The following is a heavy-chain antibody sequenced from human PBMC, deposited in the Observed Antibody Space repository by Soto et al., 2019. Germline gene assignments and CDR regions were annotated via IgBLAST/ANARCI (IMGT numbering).Heavy chain of an antibody. Sequence: QVQLVESGGGVVQPGRSLRLSCAASGFTFSRYGMHWVRQAPGKGLEWVAVIWYDGSNKYYADSVKGRFTISRDNSKNTLYLQMNSLRAEDTAVYYCARNIAVAGTDFGYWGQGTLVTVSS. D-gene: IGHD6-19*01. CDR2: IWYDGSNK. V-gene: IGHV3-33*01. CDR3: ARNIAVAGTDFGY. J-gene: IGHJ4*02. CDR1: GFTFSRYG.